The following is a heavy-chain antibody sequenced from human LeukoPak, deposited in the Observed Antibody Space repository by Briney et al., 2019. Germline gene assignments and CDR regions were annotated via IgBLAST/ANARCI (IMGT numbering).Heavy chain of an antibody. Sequence: TGGSLRLSCAASGFTFSSYSMNWIRQAPGKGLEWVSSISSSSSYIYYADSVKGRFTISRDNAKNSLYLQMNSLRAEDTAVYYCARGGGSYLFDYWGQGTLVTVSS. J-gene: IGHJ4*02. D-gene: IGHD1-26*01. CDR2: ISSSSSYI. V-gene: IGHV3-21*01. CDR1: GFTFSSYS. CDR3: ARGGGSYLFDY.